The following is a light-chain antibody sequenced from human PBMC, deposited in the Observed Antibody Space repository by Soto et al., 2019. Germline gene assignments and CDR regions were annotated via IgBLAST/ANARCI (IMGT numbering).Light chain of an antibody. Sequence: EIVMTQSPATLSVSPGERATLSCRASQSVSSNLAWYQQKPGQAPRLLIYGASTRATGIPARFSDSGSGTEFTLTISSLQSEDFAVYYCQQYNNWPPYTFGQGTKLELK. CDR1: QSVSSN. CDR2: GAS. V-gene: IGKV3-15*01. J-gene: IGKJ2*01. CDR3: QQYNNWPPYT.